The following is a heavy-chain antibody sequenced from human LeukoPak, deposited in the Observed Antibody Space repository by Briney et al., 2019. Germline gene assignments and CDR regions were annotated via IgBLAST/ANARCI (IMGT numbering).Heavy chain of an antibody. CDR1: GFTFSTYW. J-gene: IGHJ4*02. D-gene: IGHD3-9*01. CDR2: IKQDGSEK. V-gene: IGHV3-7*01. Sequence: GGSLRLSCAASGFTFSTYWMSWVRQAPGKGLEWVDNIKQDGSEKYYVDSVKGRFTISRDNAKNSLYLQMSGLRAEDTAVYYCARANILPGYSLFDYWGQGTLVTVSS. CDR3: ARANILPGYSLFDY.